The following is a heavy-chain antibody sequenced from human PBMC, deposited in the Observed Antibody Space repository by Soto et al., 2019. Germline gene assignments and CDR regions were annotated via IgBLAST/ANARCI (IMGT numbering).Heavy chain of an antibody. J-gene: IGHJ4*02. Sequence: GGSLRLSCAASGFSVSSKYMSWVRHAPDKGLEWVSVLYTGGTIFYTDSVRGRFTISRNSSNNTLYLQMNSLRAEDTAVYYCARGCGGGSCYSDWDYWGQGTLVTVSS. V-gene: IGHV3-53*01. D-gene: IGHD2-15*01. CDR3: ARGCGGGSCYSDWDY. CDR2: LYTGGTI. CDR1: GFSVSSKY.